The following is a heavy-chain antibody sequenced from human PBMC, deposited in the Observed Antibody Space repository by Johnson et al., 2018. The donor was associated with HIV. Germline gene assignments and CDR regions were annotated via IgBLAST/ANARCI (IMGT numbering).Heavy chain of an antibody. CDR3: ARASPNYYDSSGYFPLDAFDI. V-gene: IGHV3-33*08. Sequence: QLQLVEPGGGVVQPGRSLRLPCAASGFTFSTYVMYWVRQAPGKGLDWVAVIWFDGNNKYYTESVKGRFTISRDNSKNTLSLQMNSLRAEDTAVYDCARASPNYYDSSGYFPLDAFDIWGQGIMVTVSS. D-gene: IGHD3-22*01. CDR2: IWFDGNNK. CDR1: GFTFSTYV. J-gene: IGHJ3*02.